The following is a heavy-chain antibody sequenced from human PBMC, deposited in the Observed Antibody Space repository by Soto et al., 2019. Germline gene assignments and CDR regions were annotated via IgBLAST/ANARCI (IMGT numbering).Heavy chain of an antibody. V-gene: IGHV4-30-4*07. Sequence: SETLSLTCAVSGGSISSGGYSWSWIRQPPGKGLEWIGYIYYSGATYYSPSLKTRVSISLHKSQNYFSLELSSVTAADAAVYYCATTNGAYSYDSVSWGQGTLVTVSS. CDR3: ATTNGAYSYDSVS. J-gene: IGHJ5*02. CDR2: IYYSGAT. CDR1: GGSISSGGYS. D-gene: IGHD3-16*01.